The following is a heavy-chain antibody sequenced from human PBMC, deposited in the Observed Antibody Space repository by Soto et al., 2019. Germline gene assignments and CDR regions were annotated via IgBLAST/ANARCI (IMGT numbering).Heavy chain of an antibody. V-gene: IGHV4-34*01. J-gene: IGHJ4*02. CDR1: GGSFSGYY. CDR2: INHSGST. D-gene: IGHD3-22*01. CDR3: ARGDSSNDIKFMAY. Sequence: PSETLSLTCAVYGGSFSGYYWSWIRQPPGKGLEWTGEINHSGSTNYNPSLKSRVTISVDTSKNQFSLKLSSVTAADTAVYYCARGDSSNDIKFMAYWGQGTLVTVSS.